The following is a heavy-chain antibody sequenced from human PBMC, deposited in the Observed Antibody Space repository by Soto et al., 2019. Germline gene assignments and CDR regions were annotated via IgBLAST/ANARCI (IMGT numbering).Heavy chain of an antibody. CDR1: GYTFTSYY. J-gene: IGHJ6*02. D-gene: IGHD6-13*01. Sequence: ASVKVSCKASGYTFTSYYMHWVRQAPGQGLEWMGIINPSGGSTSYAQKFQGRVTMTRDTSTSTVYMELSSLRSEDTAVYYCAREGGVELSGGIYYYYYGMDVWGQGTTVTVSS. CDR3: AREGGVELSGGIYYYYYGMDV. CDR2: INPSGGST. V-gene: IGHV1-46*01.